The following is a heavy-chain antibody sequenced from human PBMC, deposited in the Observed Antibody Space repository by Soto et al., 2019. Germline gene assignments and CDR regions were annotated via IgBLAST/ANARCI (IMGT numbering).Heavy chain of an antibody. V-gene: IGHV3-30-3*01. CDR2: ISYDGSNK. J-gene: IGHJ6*02. D-gene: IGHD5-18*01. Sequence: SLRLSCAASGFTFSSYAMHWVRQAPGKGLEWVAVISYDGSNKYYADSVKGRFTISRDNSKNTLYLQMNSLRAEDTAVYYCARVGSGYSYGYYYYYGMDVWGQGTTVTVSS. CDR1: GFTFSSYA. CDR3: ARVGSGYSYGYYYYYGMDV.